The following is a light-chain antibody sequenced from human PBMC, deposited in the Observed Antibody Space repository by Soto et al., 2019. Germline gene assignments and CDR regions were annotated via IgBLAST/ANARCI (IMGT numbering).Light chain of an antibody. CDR3: LQYSNYPRT. CDR2: AAS. J-gene: IGKJ1*01. Sequence: DIQMTQSPSSLSASAGDRVTITCRASQGIRSDLAWFQQKPGKAPKRLIFAASSLQSEVPSRFTGSGSGTEFTLTINSLQPEDLATYYCLQYSNYPRTFGHGTKVEIK. CDR1: QGIRSD. V-gene: IGKV1-17*01.